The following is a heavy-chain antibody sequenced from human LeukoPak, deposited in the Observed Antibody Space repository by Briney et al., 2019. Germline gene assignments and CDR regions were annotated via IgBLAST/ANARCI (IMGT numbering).Heavy chain of an antibody. D-gene: IGHD5-24*01. CDR2: IKQDGSEK. CDR1: GFTFSSYW. Sequence: GGSLRLSCAASGFTFSSYWMSWVRQAPGKGLEWVANIKQDGSEKYYVDSVKGRFTISRDNSKNTLYLQMNSLRAEDTAVYYCAKGGDGYNYWYFDYWGQGTLVTVSS. CDR3: AKGGDGYNYWYFDY. J-gene: IGHJ4*02. V-gene: IGHV3-7*01.